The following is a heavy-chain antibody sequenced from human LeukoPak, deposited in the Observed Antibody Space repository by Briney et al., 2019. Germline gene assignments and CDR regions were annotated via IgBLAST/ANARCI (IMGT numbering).Heavy chain of an antibody. CDR3: ARDWIDRSLDY. V-gene: IGHV3-33*01. Sequence: GGSMRLSCAASGFTFSDYGIHWVRQAPGKGLEWVAVLSPNGNYEYYAASVQGRFTVSRDDSKNTVYLQMNSLRDEDTAVYYCARDWIDRSLDYWGQGTLLTVSS. CDR1: GFTFSDYG. D-gene: IGHD2-2*03. CDR2: LSPNGNYE. J-gene: IGHJ4*02.